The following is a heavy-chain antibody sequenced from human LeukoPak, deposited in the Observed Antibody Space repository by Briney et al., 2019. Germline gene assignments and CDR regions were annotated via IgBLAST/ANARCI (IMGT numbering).Heavy chain of an antibody. CDR1: GYAFTSYP. CDR3: ARDSGSGSYPSDC. D-gene: IGHD3-10*01. V-gene: IGHV1-18*04. Sequence: ASVKVSCKASGYAFTSYPLTWVRQAPGQGLQWMGWISAYNGNTNYAQKFQGRVTMTTDTSTSTAYMELRSLRSDDTAVYYCARDSGSGSYPSDCWGQGTLVTVSS. CDR2: ISAYNGNT. J-gene: IGHJ4*02.